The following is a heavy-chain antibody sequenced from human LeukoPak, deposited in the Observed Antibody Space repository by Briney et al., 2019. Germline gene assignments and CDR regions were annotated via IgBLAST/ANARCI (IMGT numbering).Heavy chain of an antibody. CDR1: GYTFTSYG. J-gene: IGHJ3*02. CDR2: ISAYNGNT. Sequence: ASVKLSCKASGYTFTSYGISWVRQAPGQGLEWMGWISAYNGNTNYAQKLQGRVTMTTDTSTSTAYMELRSLRSDDTAVYYCAIAVAGTSHDAFDIWGQGTMVTVSS. D-gene: IGHD6-19*01. CDR3: AIAVAGTSHDAFDI. V-gene: IGHV1-18*04.